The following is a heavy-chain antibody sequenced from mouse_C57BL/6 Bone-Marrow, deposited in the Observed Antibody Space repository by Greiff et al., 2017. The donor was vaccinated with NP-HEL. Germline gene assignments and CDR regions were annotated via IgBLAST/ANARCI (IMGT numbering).Heavy chain of an antibody. CDR1: GYTFTSYW. Sequence: QVQLQQPGAELVKPGASVKLSCKASGYTFTSYWMHWVKQRPGHGLEWIGMIHPNSGSTNYNEKFKSKATLTVDKSSSTAYMQLSSLTSEDSAVYYCGRRKSYYFDYWGQGTTLTVSS. V-gene: IGHV1-64*01. CDR2: IHPNSGST. J-gene: IGHJ2*01. CDR3: GRRKSYYFDY.